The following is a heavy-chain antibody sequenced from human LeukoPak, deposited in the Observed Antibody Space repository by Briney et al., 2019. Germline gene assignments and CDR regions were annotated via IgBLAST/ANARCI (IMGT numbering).Heavy chain of an antibody. CDR2: IRYDGSNK. D-gene: IGHD6-13*01. V-gene: IGHV3-30*02. CDR1: GFTFSSYG. J-gene: IGHJ4*02. Sequence: GGSLRLSCAASGFTFSSYGMHWVRQAPGKGLEWVAFIRYDGSNKYYADSVKGRFTISRDNSKNTLYLQMNSLRAEDTAVYYCAKDEGIARSWYMDYWGQGTLVTVSS. CDR3: AKDEGIARSWYMDY.